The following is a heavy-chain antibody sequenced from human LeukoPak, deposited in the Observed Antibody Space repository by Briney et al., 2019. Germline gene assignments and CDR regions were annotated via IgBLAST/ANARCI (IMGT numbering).Heavy chain of an antibody. CDR3: ARGGDDSSGYYPYYFDY. V-gene: IGHV3-21*06. J-gene: IGHJ4*02. CDR1: GFTFGSYS. CDR2: TSSSSSYK. D-gene: IGHD3-22*01. Sequence: GGSLRLSCAVSGFTFGSYSMNWVRQAPGKGLEWVSSTSSSSSYKYYADSVKGRFTISRDNAKNSLYLQMNSLRAEDTAVYYCARGGDDSSGYYPYYFDYRGQGTLVTVSS.